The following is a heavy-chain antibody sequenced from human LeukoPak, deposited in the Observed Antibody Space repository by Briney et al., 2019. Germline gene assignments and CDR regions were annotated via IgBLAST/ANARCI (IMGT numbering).Heavy chain of an antibody. D-gene: IGHD4-17*01. CDR2: INHSGST. V-gene: IGHV4-34*01. Sequence: SETLSLTCAVYGGSFSGYYWSWIRQPPGKGLEWIGEINHSGSTNYNPSLKSRVTISVDTSKNQFSLKLSSVTAADTAVYYCARDYSLSPYYGDYPGHVWGQGTTVTVSS. CDR3: ARDYSLSPYYGDYPGHV. CDR1: GGSFSGYY. J-gene: IGHJ6*02.